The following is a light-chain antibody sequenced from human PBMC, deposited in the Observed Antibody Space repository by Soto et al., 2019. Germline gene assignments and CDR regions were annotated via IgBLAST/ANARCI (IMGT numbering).Light chain of an antibody. Sequence: QSVLTQPPSVSGSPGQSVAISCTGTSSDVGSYRVSWYQQPPGTAPKVMIYEVSNRPSGVPDRFSGSKSGNTASLTISGLQAEDEADYYCSSYTSSNTYVFRTGTKVT. V-gene: IGLV2-18*02. CDR2: EVS. CDR3: SSYTSSNTYV. J-gene: IGLJ1*01. CDR1: SSDVGSYR.